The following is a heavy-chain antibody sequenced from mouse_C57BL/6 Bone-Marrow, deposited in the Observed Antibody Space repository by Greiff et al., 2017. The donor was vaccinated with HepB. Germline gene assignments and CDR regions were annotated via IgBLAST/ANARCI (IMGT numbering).Heavy chain of an antibody. J-gene: IGHJ3*01. CDR1: GYTFTSYT. Sequence: VQLQQSGAELARPGASVKMSCKASGYTFTSYTMHWVKQRPGQGLEWIGYINPSSGYTKYNQKFKDKATLTADKSSSTAYMQLSSLTSEDSAVYYCAREEGYGYDGFAYWGQGTLVTVSA. V-gene: IGHV1-4*01. CDR3: AREEGYGYDGFAY. CDR2: INPSSGYT. D-gene: IGHD2-2*01.